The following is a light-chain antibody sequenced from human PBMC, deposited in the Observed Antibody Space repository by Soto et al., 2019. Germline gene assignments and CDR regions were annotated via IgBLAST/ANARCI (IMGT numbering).Light chain of an antibody. J-gene: IGLJ1*01. Sequence: QSVLTQPPSVSGSPGQSVTISCTGTSSDVGSYNRVSWYQQPPGTAPKLMIYEVSNRPSAVPDRFSGSKSGNTASLTISGLQAEDEADYYCSSYTTSSTYVFGTGTKLTVL. CDR2: EVS. CDR1: SSDVGSYNR. V-gene: IGLV2-18*02. CDR3: SSYTTSSTYV.